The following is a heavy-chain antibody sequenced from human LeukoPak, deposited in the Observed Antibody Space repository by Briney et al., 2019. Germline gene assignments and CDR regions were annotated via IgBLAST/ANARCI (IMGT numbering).Heavy chain of an antibody. CDR3: AIVVVPAATYYYYYMDV. CDR2: IIPIFGTA. D-gene: IGHD2-2*01. J-gene: IGHJ6*03. CDR1: GGTFSSYA. V-gene: IGHV1-69*05. Sequence: SVKVSCKASGGTFSSYAISWVRQAPGQGLEWMGGIIPIFGTANYAQKFQGRVTITTDESTSAAYMELSSLRSEDTAVYYCAIVVVPAATYYYYYMDVWGKGTTVTVSS.